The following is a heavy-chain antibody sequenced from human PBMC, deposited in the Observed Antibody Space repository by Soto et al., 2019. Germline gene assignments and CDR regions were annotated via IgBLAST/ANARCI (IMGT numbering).Heavy chain of an antibody. Sequence: VQLVQSGAEVKKPGSSVKVSCKASGGTFTNYAFSWVRQAPGQGLEWLGGIIPIFGTADYAQKFQGRVTIIADEPTTSVHMELSCLRSDDTAVYYCRSWLNNGGIGGNYYYGMDVWGQGTTVTVSS. CDR1: GGTFTNYA. J-gene: IGHJ6*02. CDR2: IIPIFGTA. V-gene: IGHV1-69*13. D-gene: IGHD2-8*01. CDR3: RSWLNNGGIGGNYYYGMDV.